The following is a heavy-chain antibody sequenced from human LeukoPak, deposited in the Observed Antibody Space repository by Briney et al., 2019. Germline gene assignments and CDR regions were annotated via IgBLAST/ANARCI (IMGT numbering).Heavy chain of an antibody. CDR3: ARVSVAGTGGYYYYYGMDV. J-gene: IGHJ6*04. Sequence: SGTLSLTGAVSGGSISSSNWWSWVRQPPGKGLEWIGEIYHSGSTNYNPSLKSRVTISVDKSKNQFSLKLSSVTAADTAVYYCARVSVAGTGGYYYYYGMDVWGKGTTVTVSS. CDR1: GGSISSSNW. V-gene: IGHV4-4*02. CDR2: IYHSGST. D-gene: IGHD6-19*01.